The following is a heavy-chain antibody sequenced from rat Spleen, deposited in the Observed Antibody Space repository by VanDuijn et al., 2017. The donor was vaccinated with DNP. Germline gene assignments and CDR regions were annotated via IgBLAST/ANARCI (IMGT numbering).Heavy chain of an antibody. V-gene: IGHV3-1*01. CDR3: ARYDYGGLDY. CDR2: ISYSGTT. CDR1: GYSITSSY. D-gene: IGHD1-11*01. J-gene: IGHJ2*01. Sequence: EVQLQESGPGLVKPSQSLSPTCSVTGYSITSSYWGWIRQFPGNKMEWTGDISYSGTTGYNPSLKSRISITRDTSKNQFFLHLNSVTTDDTATYFCARYDYGGLDYWGQGVMVTVSS.